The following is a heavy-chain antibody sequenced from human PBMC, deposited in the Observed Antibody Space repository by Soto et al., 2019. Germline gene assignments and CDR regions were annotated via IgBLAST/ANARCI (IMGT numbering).Heavy chain of an antibody. Sequence: SETLSLTCAVYGGSFSGYYWSWIRQPPGKGLEWIGEINHSGSANYNPSLKSRVTISVDTSKNQFSLKLSSVTAADTAVYYCATNRGIAARPYYWGQGTLVTVSS. CDR1: GGSFSGYY. CDR3: ATNRGIAARPYY. CDR2: INHSGSA. D-gene: IGHD6-6*01. V-gene: IGHV4-34*01. J-gene: IGHJ4*02.